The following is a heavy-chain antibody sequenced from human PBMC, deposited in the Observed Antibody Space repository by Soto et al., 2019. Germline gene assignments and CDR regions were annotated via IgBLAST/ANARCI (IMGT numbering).Heavy chain of an antibody. CDR1: GFTFSSYA. D-gene: IGHD2-2*01. V-gene: IGHV3-30-3*01. CDR3: ARDRKEYCSSTSCYALDV. CDR2: ISYDGSNK. J-gene: IGHJ6*02. Sequence: GGSLRLSCAASGFTFSSYAMHWVRQAPGKGLEWVAVISYDGSNKYYADSVKGRFTISRDNSKNTLYLQMNSLRAEDTAVYYCARDRKEYCSSTSCYALDVWGQGTTVTVSS.